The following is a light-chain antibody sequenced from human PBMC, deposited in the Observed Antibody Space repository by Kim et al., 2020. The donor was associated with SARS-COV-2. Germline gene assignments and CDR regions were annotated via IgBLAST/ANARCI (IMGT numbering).Light chain of an antibody. CDR1: QTIVSY. CDR3: HQIYRIWM. CDR2: ASA. V-gene: IGKV1-39*01. Sequence: DIQITQSPSFLSASVGYRVTITCRARQTIVSYLNWYHQTPGKAPDSWIIASATWAGGFPSRFSASGSGTEFTLTITKLQPEDVGTYYCHQIYRIWMFGEETK. J-gene: IGKJ1*01.